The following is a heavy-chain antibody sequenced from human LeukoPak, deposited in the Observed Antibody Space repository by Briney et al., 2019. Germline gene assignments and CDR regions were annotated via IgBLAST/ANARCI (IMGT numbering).Heavy chain of an antibody. J-gene: IGHJ3*02. Sequence: PSETLSLTCTVSGGSISSGDYYWSWIRQPPGKGLEWIGYIYYSGSTYYNPSLKSRVTISVDTSKNQFSLKLRSVTTADTAVYYCARYTAMVAFHAHGFDIWGKGTMVTVS. CDR1: GGSISSGDYY. CDR3: ARYTAMVAFHAHGFDI. V-gene: IGHV4-30-4*02. CDR2: IYYSGST. D-gene: IGHD5-18*01.